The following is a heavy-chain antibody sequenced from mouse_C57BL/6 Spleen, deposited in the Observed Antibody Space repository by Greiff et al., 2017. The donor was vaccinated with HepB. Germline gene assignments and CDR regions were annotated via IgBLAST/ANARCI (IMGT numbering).Heavy chain of an antibody. CDR2: IYPGSGST. D-gene: IGHD1-2*01. J-gene: IGHJ2*01. V-gene: IGHV1-55*01. CDR1: GYTFTSYD. Sequence: QVQLKESGPELVKPGASVKLSCKASGYTFTSYDINWVKQRPGQGLEWIGDIYPGSGSTNYNEKFKSKATLTVDTSSSTAYMQLSSLTSEDSAVYYCARGYKSFDYWGQGTTLTVSS. CDR3: ARGYKSFDY.